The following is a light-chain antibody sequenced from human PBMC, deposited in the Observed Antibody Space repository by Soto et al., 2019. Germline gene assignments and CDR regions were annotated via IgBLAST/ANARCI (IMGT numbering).Light chain of an antibody. J-gene: IGKJ4*01. Sequence: DIQMTQSPSSLSASVGDRVTITCRASQSISSFLNWYQQRPGKAPKLLIYAAFNLQSGVPSRFSGNGSGTDFTLTIRSLQPEDFATYYCQQSYSSPPLTFGGGTKVDIK. V-gene: IGKV1-39*01. CDR3: QQSYSSPPLT. CDR1: QSISSF. CDR2: AAF.